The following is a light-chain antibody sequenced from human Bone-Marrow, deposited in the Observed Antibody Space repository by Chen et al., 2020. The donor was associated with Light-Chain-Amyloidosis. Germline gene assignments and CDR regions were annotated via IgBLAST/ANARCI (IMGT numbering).Light chain of an antibody. CDR3: QVWDRSSDHPV. J-gene: IGLJ3*02. CDR1: DIENEV. CDR2: DDS. V-gene: IGLV3-21*02. Sequence: SYVLTQPPSVSVAPGQTARITCGGNDIENEVVHWYQQKPGQAPVLFVSDDSDRPSGYPERLAGSDSGNPATLTISGVEAGDEADYDCQVWDRSSDHPVCGGGTKLTVL.